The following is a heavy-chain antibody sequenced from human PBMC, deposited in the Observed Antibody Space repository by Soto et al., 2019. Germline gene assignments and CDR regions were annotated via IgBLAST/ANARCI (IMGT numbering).Heavy chain of an antibody. CDR2: IYYSGST. CDR1: GGSISSGDYY. Sequence: QVQLQESGPGLVKPSQTLSLTCTVSGGSISSGDYYWSWIRQPPGKGLEWIGYIYYSGSTYYNPSLKSRVTRSVDTSKNQFSLKLSSVTAADTAVYYCAREGPTVTTGLGYWGQGTLVTVSS. J-gene: IGHJ4*02. CDR3: AREGPTVTTGLGY. D-gene: IGHD4-17*01. V-gene: IGHV4-30-4*01.